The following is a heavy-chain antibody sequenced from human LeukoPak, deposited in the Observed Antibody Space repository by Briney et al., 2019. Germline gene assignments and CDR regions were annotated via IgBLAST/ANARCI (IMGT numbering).Heavy chain of an antibody. V-gene: IGHV1-2*02. J-gene: IGHJ6*03. CDR1: GYTFTSYY. CDR2: INPNSGDT. D-gene: IGHD4-23*01. Sequence: GASVKVSCKSSGYTFTSYYIHWVRQAPGQGLEWMGWINPNSGDTNYAQKFQGRVTMTRDTSFSTAYMELSSLRSGDTAVYYCATERAGGTPPLRYYHYMDVWGKGTTVTVSS. CDR3: ATERAGGTPPLRYYHYMDV.